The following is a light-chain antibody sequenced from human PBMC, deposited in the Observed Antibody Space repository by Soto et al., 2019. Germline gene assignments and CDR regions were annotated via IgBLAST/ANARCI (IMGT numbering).Light chain of an antibody. Sequence: QSVLTQPASVSGSPGQSITISCTGTSSDIGGYNCVSWYQQRPGKAPKLMIYDVSNRPSGVSNRFSGSKSGNTASLTISGLQTEDEADYYCSSYTSNSTHVVFGGGTKVTVL. J-gene: IGLJ2*01. V-gene: IGLV2-14*01. CDR1: SSDIGGYNC. CDR2: DVS. CDR3: SSYTSNSTHVV.